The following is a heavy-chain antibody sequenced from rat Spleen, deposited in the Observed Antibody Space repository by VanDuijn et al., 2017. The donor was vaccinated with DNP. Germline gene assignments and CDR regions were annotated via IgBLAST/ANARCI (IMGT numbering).Heavy chain of an antibody. D-gene: IGHD1-3*01. CDR3: ARLNYGSLDY. J-gene: IGHJ3*01. CDR2: ISYSGRT. Sequence: EVQLQESGPGLVKPSQSLSLTCSVTGYSITSNYWGWIRKFPGNKMEWIGHISYSGRTSYNPSLKSRISITRDTSKNQFFLQLNSVTTEDTATYYCARLNYGSLDYWGQGTLVTVSS. V-gene: IGHV3-1*01. CDR1: GYSITSNY.